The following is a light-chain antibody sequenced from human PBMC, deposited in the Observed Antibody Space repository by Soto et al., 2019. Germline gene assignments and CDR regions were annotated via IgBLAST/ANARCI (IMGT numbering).Light chain of an antibody. CDR1: QSVSSSY. V-gene: IGKV3-20*01. J-gene: IGKJ1*01. Sequence: EIVLTQSPGTLSLSPGERATLSCRASQSVSSSYLAWYQQKPGQAPRLLIYGASSRATGIPDRFSGSGSGTDFTLTISRLEPEDFAVYYCQQYGTFXQGTKADIK. CDR2: GAS. CDR3: QQYGT.